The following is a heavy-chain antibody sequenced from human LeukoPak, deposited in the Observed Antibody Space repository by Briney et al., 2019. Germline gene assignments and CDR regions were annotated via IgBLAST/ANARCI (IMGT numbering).Heavy chain of an antibody. D-gene: IGHD2/OR15-2a*01. V-gene: IGHV1-69*13. J-gene: IGHJ6*02. CDR3: ARSIDYYYYYGMDV. Sequence: ASVKVSCKASGGTFSSYAISWVRQAPGQGLEWMGGIIPIFGTANYAQKFQGRVTITADESTSTAYMELSSLRSEDTAVYYCARSIDYYYYYGMDVWGQRTTVTVSS. CDR2: IIPIFGTA. CDR1: GGTFSSYA.